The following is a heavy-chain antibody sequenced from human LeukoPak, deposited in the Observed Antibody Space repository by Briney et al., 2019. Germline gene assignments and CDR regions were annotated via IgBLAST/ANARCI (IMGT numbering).Heavy chain of an antibody. J-gene: IGHJ4*02. CDR3: AKGVGTAAAGPGVFDN. CDR1: GFTFSSYA. CDR2: ISGSGGST. D-gene: IGHD6-13*01. Sequence: QPGGSLRLSCAASGFTFSSYAMSWVRQAPGKGLEWVSAISGSGGSTYYADSVKGRFTISRDNSKNTLYLQMNSLRAEDTAVYYCAKGVGTAAAGPGVFDNWGQGTLVTVSS. V-gene: IGHV3-23*01.